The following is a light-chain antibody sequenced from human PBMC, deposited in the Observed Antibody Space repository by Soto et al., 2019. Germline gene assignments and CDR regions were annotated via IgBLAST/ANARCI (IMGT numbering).Light chain of an antibody. CDR1: SSNIGSNT. J-gene: IGLJ7*01. Sequence: QSVLTQPPSASGTPGQRVTISCSGSSSNIGSNTVNWYQQLPGTAPKLLIYNNNQRPSGVPDRFSGSKSGTSASLAISGLQSEDEADYYCAACDDSLNGPVFGGGTQLTVL. CDR3: AACDDSLNGPV. V-gene: IGLV1-44*01. CDR2: NNN.